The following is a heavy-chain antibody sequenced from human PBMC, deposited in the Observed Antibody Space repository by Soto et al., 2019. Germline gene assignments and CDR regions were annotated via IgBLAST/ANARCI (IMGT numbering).Heavy chain of an antibody. D-gene: IGHD1-1*01. V-gene: IGHV4-34*01. J-gene: IGHJ6*03. CDR2: INHSGST. CDR1: GGSFSGYY. Sequence: QVQLQQWGAGLLKPSETLSLTCAVYGGSFSGYYWSWIRQPPGKGLEWIGEINHSGSTNYNPSLKSRVTISVDTSKNQFSLKLSSVTAADTAVYYCARGRYNWNANYYYYYYMDVWGKGTTVTVSS. CDR3: ARGRYNWNANYYYYYYMDV.